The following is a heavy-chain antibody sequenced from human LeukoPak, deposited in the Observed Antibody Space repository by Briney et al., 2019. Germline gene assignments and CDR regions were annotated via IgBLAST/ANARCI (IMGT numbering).Heavy chain of an antibody. CDR2: FDPEDGET. CDR3: ARSQYQLLWEIYGMDV. CDR1: GYTLTELS. D-gene: IGHD2-2*01. J-gene: IGHJ6*02. V-gene: IGHV1-24*01. Sequence: GASVRVSCKVSGYTLTELSMHWVRQAPGKGLEWMGGFDPEDGETIYAQKFQGRVTMTEDTSTDTAYMELSSLRSEDTAVYYCARSQYQLLWEIYGMDVWGQGTTVTVSS.